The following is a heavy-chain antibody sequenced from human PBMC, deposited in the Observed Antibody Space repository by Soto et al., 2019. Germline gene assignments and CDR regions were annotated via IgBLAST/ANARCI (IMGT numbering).Heavy chain of an antibody. V-gene: IGHV1-69*06. J-gene: IGHJ6*02. CDR3: AKLRFYGSGLRPYGMDV. Sequence: QVQLVQSGAEVKNPGSSVKVSCKASGGTFSSYAISWVRQAPGQGLEWMGGIIPIFGTANYAQKFQGRVTITAEKSTSTAYMELRSLRAEDTAVYYCAKLRFYGSGLRPYGMDVWGQGNTVTVSS. D-gene: IGHD3-10*01. CDR2: IIPIFGTA. CDR1: GGTFSSYA.